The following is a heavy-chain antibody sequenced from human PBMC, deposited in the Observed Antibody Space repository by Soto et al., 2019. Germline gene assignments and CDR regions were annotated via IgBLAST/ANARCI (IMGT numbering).Heavy chain of an antibody. Sequence: EVQLVESGGGLVQPGGSLRLSCAASGFTFSSYWMSWVRQAPGKGLEWVANIKQDGSEKYYVDSVKGRFTISRDNAKNSLYLQMNSLRAEDTAVYYCAREGVLLWFGELVYWGQGTLVTVSS. J-gene: IGHJ4*02. CDR2: IKQDGSEK. CDR1: GFTFSSYW. CDR3: AREGVLLWFGELVY. V-gene: IGHV3-7*01. D-gene: IGHD3-10*01.